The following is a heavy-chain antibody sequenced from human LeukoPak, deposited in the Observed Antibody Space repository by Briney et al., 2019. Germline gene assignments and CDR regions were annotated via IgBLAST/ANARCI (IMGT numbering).Heavy chain of an antibody. CDR3: ASLGSGSNY. V-gene: IGHV6-1*01. Sequence: SQTLSLTCAISGDSVSSNSAAWIWIRQSPSRGLEWLGRTYYRSKWYTEYAVSVKSRITINPDTSKNQFSLQLSSVNPEDTAVYYCASLGSGSNYWGQGTLVTVSS. CDR2: TYYRSKWYT. D-gene: IGHD3-10*01. CDR1: GDSVSSNSAA. J-gene: IGHJ4*02.